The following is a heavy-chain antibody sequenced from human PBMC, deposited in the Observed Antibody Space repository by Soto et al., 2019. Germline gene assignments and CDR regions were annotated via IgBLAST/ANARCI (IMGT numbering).Heavy chain of an antibody. D-gene: IGHD2-8*01. V-gene: IGHV6-1*01. CDR3: ARLIGNSWLDS. J-gene: IGHJ5*01. Sequence: SQTLSLTCAISVDSVSTNSATWDWIRQSPSRGLEWLGRTYYRSKWEYDYAASVKGRIKINPDTSKNQVSLHLDSVTPDDTAVYYCARLIGNSWLDSWGQGTLVTVSS. CDR2: TYYRSKWEY. CDR1: VDSVSTNSAT.